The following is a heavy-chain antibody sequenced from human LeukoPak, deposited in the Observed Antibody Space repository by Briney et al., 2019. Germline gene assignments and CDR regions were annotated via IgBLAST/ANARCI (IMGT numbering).Heavy chain of an antibody. CDR2: IYTSGST. CDR1: GGSFSGYY. V-gene: IGHV4-59*10. D-gene: IGHD4-17*01. Sequence: SETLSLTCAVYGGSFSGYYWSWIRQPAGKGLEWIGRIYTSGSTNYNPSLKSRVTMSVDTSKNQFSLKLSSVTAADTAVYYCARGRSGGDYDYWGQGTLVTVSS. CDR3: ARGRSGGDYDY. J-gene: IGHJ4*02.